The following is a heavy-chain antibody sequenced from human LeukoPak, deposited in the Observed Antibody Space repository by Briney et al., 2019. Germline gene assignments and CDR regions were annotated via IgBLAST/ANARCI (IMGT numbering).Heavy chain of an antibody. Sequence: GASVKVSCKASGGTFSSYAISWVRQAPGQGLEWMGGIIPIFGTANYAQKFQGRVTITADESTSTAYMELSSLRSDDTAVYYCARVSRVGYTDYWGQGTLVTVSS. CDR1: GGTFSSYA. J-gene: IGHJ4*02. D-gene: IGHD5-18*01. V-gene: IGHV1-69*13. CDR3: ARVSRVGYTDY. CDR2: IIPIFGTA.